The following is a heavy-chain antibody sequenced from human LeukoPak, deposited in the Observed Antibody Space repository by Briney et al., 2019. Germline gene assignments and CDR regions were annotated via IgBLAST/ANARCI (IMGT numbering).Heavy chain of an antibody. J-gene: IGHJ4*02. Sequence: VASVKVSCKASGGTFSSYAISWVRQAPGQGLEWMGWINPNSGGTNYAQKFQGRVTMTRDTSISTAYMELSRLRSDDTAVYYCARSDSGSYYVGYWGQGTLVTVSS. D-gene: IGHD1-26*01. V-gene: IGHV1-2*02. CDR1: GGTFSSYA. CDR3: ARSDSGSYYVGY. CDR2: INPNSGGT.